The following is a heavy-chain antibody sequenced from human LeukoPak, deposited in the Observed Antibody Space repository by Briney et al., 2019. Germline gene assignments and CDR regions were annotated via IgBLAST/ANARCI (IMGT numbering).Heavy chain of an antibody. V-gene: IGHV3-21*01. CDR3: ARFYSGYDGYYFDY. CDR2: ISSSSSYI. Sequence: PGGSLRLSCAASGFTFSSYSMNWVRQAPGKGLEWVSSISSSSSYIYYADSVKGRFTISRDNAKNSLYLQTNSLRAEDTAVYYCARFYSGYDGYYFDYWGQGTLVTVSS. D-gene: IGHD5-12*01. J-gene: IGHJ4*02. CDR1: GFTFSSYS.